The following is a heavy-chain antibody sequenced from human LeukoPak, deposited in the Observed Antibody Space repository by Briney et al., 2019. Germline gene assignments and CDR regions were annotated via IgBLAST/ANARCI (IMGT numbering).Heavy chain of an antibody. D-gene: IGHD3-10*01. Sequence: ASVKVSCKASGGTSSSYAISWVRQAPGQRLEWMGRIIPIFGTANYAQKFQGRVTITTDESPSTAYMELSSLRSEDTAVYYCARGVRGRYPTTRYYYYMDVWGKGTTVTVSS. CDR1: GGTSSSYA. J-gene: IGHJ6*03. CDR3: ARGVRGRYPTTRYYYYMDV. CDR2: IIPIFGTA. V-gene: IGHV1-69*05.